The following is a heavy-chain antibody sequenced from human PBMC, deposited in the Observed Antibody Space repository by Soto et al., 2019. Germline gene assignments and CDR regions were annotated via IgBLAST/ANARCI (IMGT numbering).Heavy chain of an antibody. CDR1: GGSISSGGYY. CDR2: IYYSGST. Sequence: PSETLSLTCTVSGGSISSGGYYWSWIRQHPGKGLEWIGYIYYSGSTYYNPSLKSRVTISVDTSKNQFSLKLSSVTAADTAVYYCARDYYYYYYGMDVWGQGTTVTVSS. CDR3: ARDYYYYYYGMDV. V-gene: IGHV4-31*03. J-gene: IGHJ6*02.